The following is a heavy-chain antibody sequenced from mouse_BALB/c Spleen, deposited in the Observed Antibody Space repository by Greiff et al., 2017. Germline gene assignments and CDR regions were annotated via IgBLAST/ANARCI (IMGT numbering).Heavy chain of an antibody. CDR2: ILPGSGST. V-gene: IGHV1-9*01. J-gene: IGHJ3*01. CDR1: GYTFSSYW. CDR3: ARGVWFFAY. D-gene: IGHD2-10*02. Sequence: VKLQESGAELMKPGASVKISCTATGYTFSSYWIEWVKQRPGHGLEWIGEILPGSGSTNYNEKFKGKATFTADTSSNTAYMQLSSLTSEDSAVYYCARGVWFFAYWGQGTLVTVSA.